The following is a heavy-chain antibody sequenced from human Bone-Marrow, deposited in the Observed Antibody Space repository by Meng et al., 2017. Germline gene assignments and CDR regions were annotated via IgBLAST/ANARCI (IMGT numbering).Heavy chain of an antibody. CDR2: ISGSGGST. J-gene: IGHJ4*02. D-gene: IGHD1-26*01. CDR1: GFTFSSYA. V-gene: IGHV3-23*01. Sequence: GGSLRLSCAASGFTFSSYAMSWVRQAPGKGLEWVSAISGSGGSTYYADSVKGRFTVSRDNSKNTLYLQMNSLRVEDTAVYYCAKDMAVGANRNCFEYWGQGTLVTVSS. CDR3: AKDMAVGANRNCFEY.